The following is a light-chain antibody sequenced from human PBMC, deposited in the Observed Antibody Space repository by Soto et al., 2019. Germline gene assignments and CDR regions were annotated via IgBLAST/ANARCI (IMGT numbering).Light chain of an antibody. V-gene: IGKV1-17*01. CDR1: QGIRND. Sequence: DIQMTQFPSSLSASVGDRVTITCRASQGIRNDLGWYQQKTGKAPKHLIYAASSLQSGVPSRFSGSGSGTEFTLAISSLQPEDSATFYCLQHSTYPLTFGQGTKVEIK. CDR3: LQHSTYPLT. CDR2: AAS. J-gene: IGKJ1*01.